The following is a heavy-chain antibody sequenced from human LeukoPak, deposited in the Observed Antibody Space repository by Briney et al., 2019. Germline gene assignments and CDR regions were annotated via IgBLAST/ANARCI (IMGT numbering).Heavy chain of an antibody. V-gene: IGHV3-23*01. D-gene: IGHD3-10*01. CDR1: GFTFSSYG. CDR2: ISGLGDNT. CDR3: AKVPYGSGTRGGFDY. Sequence: GGSLRLSCAASGFTFSSYGMSWVRQAPGKGLEWVSAISGLGDNTYYADSVKGRFTISRDNSKNTLYLQMNSLRAEDTAVYYCAKVPYGSGTRGGFDYWGQGTLVTVSS. J-gene: IGHJ4*02.